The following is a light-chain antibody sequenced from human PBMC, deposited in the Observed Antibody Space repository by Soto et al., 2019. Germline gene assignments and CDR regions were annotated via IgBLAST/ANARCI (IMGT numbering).Light chain of an antibody. CDR1: QSIRSY. CDR2: AAS. J-gene: IGKJ2*01. V-gene: IGKV1-39*01. CDR3: QQSYSTLLYT. Sequence: DLQMTQSPSSLSASVGDRVTITCRASQSIRSYLNWYQQRPGKAPKLLIYAASSLQSGVPSRFTGSGSGTDFTLTISSLQPEDFATYYCQQSYSTLLYTFGQGTKLEIK.